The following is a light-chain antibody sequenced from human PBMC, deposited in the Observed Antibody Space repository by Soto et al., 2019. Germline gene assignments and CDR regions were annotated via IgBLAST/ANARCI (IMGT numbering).Light chain of an antibody. CDR2: AAS. CDR3: QPRYSTPLP. J-gene: IGKJ4*01. V-gene: IGKV1-39*01. Sequence: DIPMTQSPSSLSASVGDRVTITCRASQSISNYLNWYQRKPGKAPEFLIYAASSLQSGVPSRFSGSGSGTDFTLTISSLQPDDFAPYCCQPRYSTPLPFGGGTKVEMK. CDR1: QSISNY.